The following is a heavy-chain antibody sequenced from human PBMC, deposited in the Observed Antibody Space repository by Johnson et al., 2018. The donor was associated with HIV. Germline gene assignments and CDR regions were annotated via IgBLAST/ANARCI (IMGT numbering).Heavy chain of an antibody. CDR1: GFTFSTYA. D-gene: IGHD4-11*01. CDR2: IYNDGSRT. CDR3: ARWSYTLRAFDI. Sequence: EVQLVESGGGVVRPGESLRLSCAASGFTFSTYAMHWVRQAPGKRPVWVARIYNDGSRTTYADSVRGRFTVSRDNAKNTLYLQMNSLRAEDTAVYYCARWSYTLRAFDIWGQGTMVTISS. V-gene: IGHV3-74*02. J-gene: IGHJ3*02.